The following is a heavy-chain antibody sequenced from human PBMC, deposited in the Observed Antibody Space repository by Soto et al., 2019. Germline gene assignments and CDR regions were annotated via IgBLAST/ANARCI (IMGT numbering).Heavy chain of an antibody. CDR2: IYYSGST. V-gene: IGHV4-39*01. Sequence: PSESLSPTFPPSGGHILTSCCDAGCSRHPPGKGLEWIGSIYYSGSTYYNPSLKSRVTISVDTSKNQFSLKLSSVTAADTAVYYCASPKIAFYNWFDPWGQGTLVTVSS. CDR1: GGHILTSCCD. J-gene: IGHJ5*02. D-gene: IGHD3-3*02. CDR3: ASPKIAFYNWFDP.